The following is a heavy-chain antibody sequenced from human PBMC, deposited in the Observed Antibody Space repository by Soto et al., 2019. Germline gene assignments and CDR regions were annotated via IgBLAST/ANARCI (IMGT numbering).Heavy chain of an antibody. D-gene: IGHD1-1*01. CDR1: GGSISSGDYY. J-gene: IGHJ4*02. Sequence: PSETLSLTCTVSGGSISSGDYYWSWIRQPPGKGLEWIGYIYYSGSTYYNPSLKSRVTISVDTSKNQFSLKLSSVTAADTAVYYCARDAGTTTMDYWGQGTLVTVSS. CDR3: ARDAGTTTMDY. V-gene: IGHV4-30-4*01. CDR2: IYYSGST.